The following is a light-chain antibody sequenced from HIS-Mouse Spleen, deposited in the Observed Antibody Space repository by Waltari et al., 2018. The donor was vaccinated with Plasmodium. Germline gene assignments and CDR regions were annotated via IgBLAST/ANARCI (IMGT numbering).Light chain of an antibody. CDR3: SSYTSSSTLNYV. Sequence: QSALTQPASVSGSPGQSITISCTGTSSDVGGYNYVSWYQQHPGQAPNLMLYDVSNRPSGVSNRFSGSKSGNTASLTISGLQAEDEADYYCSSYTSSSTLNYVFGTGTKVTVL. CDR1: SSDVGGYNY. V-gene: IGLV2-14*03. CDR2: DVS. J-gene: IGLJ1*01.